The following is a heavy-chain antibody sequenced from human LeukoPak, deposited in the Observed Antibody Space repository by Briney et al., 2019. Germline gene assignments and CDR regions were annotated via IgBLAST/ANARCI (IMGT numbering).Heavy chain of an antibody. V-gene: IGHV4-34*01. Sequence: SETLSLTCAVYGGSFSGYFWGWIRQPPGKGLEWIGSIYDSGSTYYNPSLKSRVTISVDTSKNQFSLKLNSVTAADTAMYYCQSRFLEWLLDYWGQGTLVTVSS. CDR1: GGSFSGYF. CDR3: QSRFLEWLLDY. J-gene: IGHJ4*02. CDR2: IYDSGST. D-gene: IGHD3-3*01.